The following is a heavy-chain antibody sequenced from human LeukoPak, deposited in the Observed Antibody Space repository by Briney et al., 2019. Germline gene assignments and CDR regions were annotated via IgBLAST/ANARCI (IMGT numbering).Heavy chain of an antibody. CDR3: ARDWDTAMVRGYYGMAV. Sequence: GRSLSLSCAASGFTFSSYSMNGVRQAPGKGLEWVSYISSTSSTIYYADAVNGRFTISRDNAKNSLYLQMNSLRAEDTAVYYCARDWDTAMVRGYYGMAVWGQGTTVTVSS. J-gene: IGHJ6*02. D-gene: IGHD5-18*01. CDR1: GFTFSSYS. CDR2: ISSTSSTI. V-gene: IGHV3-48*04.